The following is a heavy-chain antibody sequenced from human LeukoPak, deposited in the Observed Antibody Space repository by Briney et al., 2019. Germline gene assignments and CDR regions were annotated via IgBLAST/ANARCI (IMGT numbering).Heavy chain of an antibody. J-gene: IGHJ6*04. CDR1: GGSFSGYY. CDR3: ARWRLVYYGSGSYSAYGMDV. D-gene: IGHD3-10*01. Sequence: SETLSLTCAVYGGSFSGYYWSWIRQPPGKGLEWIGEINHSGSTNYNPSLKSRVTISVDTSKNQFSLKLSSVIAADTAVYYCARWRLVYYGSGSYSAYGMDVWGKGTTVTVSS. CDR2: INHSGST. V-gene: IGHV4-34*01.